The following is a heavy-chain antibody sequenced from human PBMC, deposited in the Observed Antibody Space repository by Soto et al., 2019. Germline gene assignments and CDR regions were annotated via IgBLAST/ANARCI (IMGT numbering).Heavy chain of an antibody. CDR1: GFIFSSFT. D-gene: IGHD1-1*01. J-gene: IGHJ4*02. CDR3: VRGDDRVD. Sequence: GGSLRLSCVGSGFIFSSFTMTWFRQAPGMGLQYLASISKSSSLIYYADSVRGRFIISRDNSKDSVFLQMYSLRAEDTAMYYCVRGDDRVDWGQGTLVTVSS. CDR2: ISKSSSLI. V-gene: IGHV3-21*01.